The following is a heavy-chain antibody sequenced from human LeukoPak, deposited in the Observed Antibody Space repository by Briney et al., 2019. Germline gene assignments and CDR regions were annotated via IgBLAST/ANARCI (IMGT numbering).Heavy chain of an antibody. CDR3: ARQTYIVATIPYDAFDI. CDR1: GGSISSYY. V-gene: IGHV4-59*08. J-gene: IGHJ3*02. CDR2: IYYSGST. Sequence: SETLSLTCTVSGGSISSYYWSWIRQPPGKGLEWIGYIYYSGSTNYNPSLKSRVTISVDTSKNQFSLKLSSVTAADTAVYYCARQTYIVATIPYDAFDIWGQGTMVTVSS. D-gene: IGHD5-12*01.